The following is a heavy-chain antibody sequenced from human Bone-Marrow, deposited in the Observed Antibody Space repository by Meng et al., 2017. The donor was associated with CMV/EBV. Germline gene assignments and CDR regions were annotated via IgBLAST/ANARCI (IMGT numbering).Heavy chain of an antibody. J-gene: IGHJ5*02. CDR1: GGSFSGYY. D-gene: IGHD1-14*01. V-gene: IGHV4-59*01. CDR2: IYYLGST. CDR3: ARLESLRSVRDRGFDP. Sequence: SETLSLTCAVYGGSFSGYYWSWIRQPPGKGLEWIGYIYYLGSTNYNPSLKSRVTISIDTSKNQFSLRLTSVTAADTAVYYCARLESLRSVRDRGFDPWGQGTLVTVSS.